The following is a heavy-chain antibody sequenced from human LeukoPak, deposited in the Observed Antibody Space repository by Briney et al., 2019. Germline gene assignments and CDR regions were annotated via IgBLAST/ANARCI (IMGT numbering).Heavy chain of an antibody. CDR2: IYFSGST. D-gene: IGHD1/OR15-1a*01. V-gene: IGHV4-39*02. J-gene: IGHJ4*02. CDR3: ARSIIGTRSKFDY. CDR1: SGSISSSTYY. Sequence: SETLSLTCTVSSGSISSSTYYWGWIRQPPGKGLEWIGSIYFSGSTYYNPSLKSRVTISVDTSKNHFSLKLSSVTAADTAVYSCARSIIGTRSKFDYWGQGTLVTVSS.